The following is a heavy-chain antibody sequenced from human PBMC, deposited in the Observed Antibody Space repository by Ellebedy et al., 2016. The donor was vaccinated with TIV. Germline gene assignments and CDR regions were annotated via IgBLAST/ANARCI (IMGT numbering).Heavy chain of an antibody. CDR1: GGSISSGGYY. CDR3: ASKDHGYWYFDL. V-gene: IGHV4-31*03. J-gene: IGHJ2*01. Sequence: MPSETLSLTCTVSGGSISSGGYYWSWIRQHPGKGLEWIGYIYYSGSTYYNPSLKSRVTISVDTSKNQFSLQLSSVTAADTAVYYCASKDHGYWYFDLWGRGTLVTVSS. CDR2: IYYSGST. D-gene: IGHD1-14*01.